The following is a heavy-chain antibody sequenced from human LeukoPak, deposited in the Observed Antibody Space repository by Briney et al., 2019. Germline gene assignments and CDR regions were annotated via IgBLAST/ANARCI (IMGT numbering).Heavy chain of an antibody. V-gene: IGHV3-30*03. CDR3: ASKPGYSSSWTPGY. Sequence: PGRSLRLSCAASGFTFSSYGMHWVRQAPGKGLEWVAVISYDGSNKYYADSVKGRFTISRDNSKNTLYLQMNSLRAEDTAVYYCASKPGYSSSWTPGYWGQGTLVTVSS. D-gene: IGHD6-13*01. CDR2: ISYDGSNK. CDR1: GFTFSSYG. J-gene: IGHJ4*02.